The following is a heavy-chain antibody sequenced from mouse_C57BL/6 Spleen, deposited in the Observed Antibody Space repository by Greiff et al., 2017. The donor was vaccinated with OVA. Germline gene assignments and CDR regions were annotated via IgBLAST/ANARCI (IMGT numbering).Heavy chain of an antibody. CDR1: GYTFTSYW. Sequence: QVQLQQPGAELVRPGSSVKLSCKASGYTFTSYWMHWVKQRPIQGLEWIGNIDPSDSETHYNQKFKDKATLTVDKSSSTAYMQLSSLTSEDSAVYCCARRDGREGFDYWGQGTTLTVSS. J-gene: IGHJ2*01. CDR3: ARRDGREGFDY. V-gene: IGHV1-52*01. CDR2: IDPSDSET. D-gene: IGHD3-1*01.